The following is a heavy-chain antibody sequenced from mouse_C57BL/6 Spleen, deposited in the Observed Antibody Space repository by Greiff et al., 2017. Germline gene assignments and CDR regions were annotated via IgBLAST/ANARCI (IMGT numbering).Heavy chain of an antibody. CDR1: GFTFSSYG. CDR2: ISSGGSYT. Sequence: DVKLVESGGDLVKPGGSLKLSCAASGFTFSSYGMSWVRQTPDKRLEWVATISSGGSYTYYPDSVKGRFPISRDNAKNTLYLQRSSLRSEDTAMYYCARHEAPLTGTGWFAYWGQGTLVTVSA. CDR3: ARHEAPLTGTGWFAY. D-gene: IGHD4-1*01. V-gene: IGHV5-6*02. J-gene: IGHJ3*01.